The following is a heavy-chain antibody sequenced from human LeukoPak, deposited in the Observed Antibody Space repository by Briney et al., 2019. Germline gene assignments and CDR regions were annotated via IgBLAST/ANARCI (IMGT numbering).Heavy chain of an antibody. CDR2: ISDVGTTI. CDR1: GFAFSSHE. D-gene: IGHD3-16*01. Sequence: PGGSLRLSCAASGFAFSSHEMNWVRQAPGEGLEWVSYISDVGTTIYYADSVKGRFTISRDNAKNSLYLQMNSLRAEDTAVYYCAREYMITWGQGTMVTVSS. J-gene: IGHJ3*01. V-gene: IGHV3-48*03. CDR3: AREYMIT.